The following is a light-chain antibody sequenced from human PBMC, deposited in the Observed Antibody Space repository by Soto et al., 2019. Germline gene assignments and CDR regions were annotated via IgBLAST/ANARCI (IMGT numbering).Light chain of an antibody. CDR3: MPALKTFP. V-gene: IGKV2-28*01. J-gene: IGKJ4*01. Sequence: DIVMTQSPLSLSVTPGEPASISCRSSQSLLHSNGYNYLDWYLQRPGQSPQLLIYLGSNRASGVPDRFSGSGSGTDFTLKISRVEAEDVGVYYCMPALKTFPFCGGTKVEIK. CDR1: QSLLHSNGYNY. CDR2: LGS.